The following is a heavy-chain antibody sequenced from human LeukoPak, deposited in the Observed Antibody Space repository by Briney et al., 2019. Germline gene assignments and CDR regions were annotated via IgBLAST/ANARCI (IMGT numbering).Heavy chain of an antibody. V-gene: IGHV4-4*09. D-gene: IGHD2-15*01. CDR3: ARHMICGGGNCYGAALDY. Sequence: SETLSLTCTVSGGSTSSFYWSWIRQPPGKGLEWVGYIHASGTTNYSPSLKSRVTISVDSSKNHLSLKLSSVPAADTAVYYCARHMICGGGNCYGAALDYWGQGTLVTVSS. CDR2: IHASGTT. J-gene: IGHJ4*02. CDR1: GGSTSSFY.